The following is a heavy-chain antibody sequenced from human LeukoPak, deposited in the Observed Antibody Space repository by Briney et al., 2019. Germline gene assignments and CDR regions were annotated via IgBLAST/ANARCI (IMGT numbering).Heavy chain of an antibody. Sequence: GGSLRLSCAASGFTFSSYAMSWVRQAPGEGLEWVSAIGGSGSTTFYADSVKGRFTISRDNSKNTLYLQMSSLRAEDTAVYYCAKGTYYDFWSGYPRLDYWGQGTLVTVSS. CDR2: IGGSGSTT. D-gene: IGHD3-3*01. J-gene: IGHJ4*02. V-gene: IGHV3-23*01. CDR1: GFTFSSYA. CDR3: AKGTYYDFWSGYPRLDY.